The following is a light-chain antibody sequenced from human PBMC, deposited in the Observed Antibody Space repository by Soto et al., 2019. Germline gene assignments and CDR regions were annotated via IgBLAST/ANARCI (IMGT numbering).Light chain of an antibody. CDR1: SSNIGAGYD. CDR2: GNS. CDR3: QSYDSSLSVV. V-gene: IGLV1-40*01. J-gene: IGLJ2*01. Sequence: QSVLTQPPSVSGAPGQRATISCTGSSSNIGAGYDVHWYQQIPGTAPKPLIYGNSNRPSGVPDRFSGSKSGTSASLAITGLQAEDEADYYCQSYDSSLSVVFGGGTKLTVL.